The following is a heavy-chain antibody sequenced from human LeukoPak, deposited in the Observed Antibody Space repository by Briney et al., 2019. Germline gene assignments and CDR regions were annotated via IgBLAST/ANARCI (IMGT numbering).Heavy chain of an antibody. CDR3: ASAGPLSSIGYVFDY. CDR2: INPNSGGT. V-gene: IGHV1-2*02. CDR1: GYTFTGYY. D-gene: IGHD5-18*01. J-gene: IGHJ4*02. Sequence: ASVKVSCKASGYTFTGYYMHWVRQAPGQGLEWMGWINPNSGGTNYAQRFQGRVTMTRDTSISTAYMELSRLRSDDTAVYYCASAGPLSSIGYVFDYWGQGTLVTVSS.